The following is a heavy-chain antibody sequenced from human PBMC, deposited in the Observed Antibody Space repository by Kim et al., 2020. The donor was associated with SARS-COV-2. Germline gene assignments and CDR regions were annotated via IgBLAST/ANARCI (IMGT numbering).Heavy chain of an antibody. J-gene: IGHJ4*02. CDR1: GYTFTSYY. CDR3: ARDSAMDGTIYYYDSSGSDY. CDR2: INPSGGST. Sequence: ASVKVSCKASGYTFTSYYMHWVRQAPGQGLEWMGIINPSGGSTSYAQKFQGRVTMTRDTSTSTVYMELSSLRSEDTAVYYCARDSAMDGTIYYYDSSGSDYWGQGTLVTVSS. V-gene: IGHV1-46*01. D-gene: IGHD3-22*01.